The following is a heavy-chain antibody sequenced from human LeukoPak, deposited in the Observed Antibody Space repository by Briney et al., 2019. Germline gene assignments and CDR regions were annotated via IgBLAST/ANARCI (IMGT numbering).Heavy chain of an antibody. Sequence: GGSLRLSCVASGFTFSIYSMNWVRQAPGEGLEWVSSISSSSSYKYYTDSVKGRFTISRDNAKNSLYLQMNSLRAEDTAVYYCARSAAGTYYWGQGTLVTVSS. CDR2: ISSSSSYK. CDR1: GFTFSIYS. J-gene: IGHJ4*02. V-gene: IGHV3-21*01. D-gene: IGHD1-1*01. CDR3: ARSAAGTYY.